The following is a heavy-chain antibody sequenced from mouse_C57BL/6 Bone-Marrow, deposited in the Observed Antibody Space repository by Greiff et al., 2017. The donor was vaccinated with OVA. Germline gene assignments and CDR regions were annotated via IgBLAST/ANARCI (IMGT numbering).Heavy chain of an antibody. J-gene: IGHJ1*03. V-gene: IGHV14-2*01. D-gene: IGHD4-1*01. Sequence: VQLKQSGAELVKPGASVKLSCTASGFNIKDYYMHWVKQRTEQGLEWIGRIDPEDGETKYAPKFQGKATITADTSSNTASLQLSSLTSEDTAVYYCARLFWGYFDVWGTGTTVTVSS. CDR1: GFNIKDYY. CDR2: IDPEDGET. CDR3: ARLFWGYFDV.